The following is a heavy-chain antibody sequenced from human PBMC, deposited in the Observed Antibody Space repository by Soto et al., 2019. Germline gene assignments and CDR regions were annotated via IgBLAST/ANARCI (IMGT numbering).Heavy chain of an antibody. CDR3: AKATATSGGAFEI. J-gene: IGHJ3*02. Sequence: PRGSPRLSCAVSGFICSSYDMSWVRQAPGKGLEWVSTILVGGSTHYEDSVKGRFTISRDTSKNTVYLQMNSLTAGDTAFYYCAKATATSGGAFEIYGQGTMVTVSS. D-gene: IGHD1-1*01. CDR1: GFICSSYD. V-gene: IGHV3-23*01. CDR2: ILVGGST.